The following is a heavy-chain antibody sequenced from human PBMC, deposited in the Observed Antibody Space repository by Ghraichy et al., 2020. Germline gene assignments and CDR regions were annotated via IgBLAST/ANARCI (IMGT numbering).Heavy chain of an antibody. V-gene: IGHV3-53*01. Sequence: GGSLRLSCAASGFTVSSNYMNWVRQAPGKGLEWVSIIYSGGSTYYADSVKGRFTISRDNSKNTLYLQMNSLRVEDTAVYYCARASGNWFDPWCQGTLVTVSS. D-gene: IGHD5-12*01. CDR2: IYSGGST. CDR1: GFTVSSNY. CDR3: ARASGNWFDP. J-gene: IGHJ5*02.